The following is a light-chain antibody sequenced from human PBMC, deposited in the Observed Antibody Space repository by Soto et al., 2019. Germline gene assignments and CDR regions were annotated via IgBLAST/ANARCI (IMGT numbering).Light chain of an antibody. J-gene: IGKJ4*01. CDR3: QHRDSWPLT. CDR1: QSLSTY. CDR2: DAS. Sequence: EIVLTQSPATLCLSPGERATLSCRASQSLSTYLAWYQQKPGQAPRLLIYDASNRATGIPARFSGSGSGTDFTLTISSLEPEDFAVYYCQHRDSWPLTFGGGTKVEIK. V-gene: IGKV3-11*01.